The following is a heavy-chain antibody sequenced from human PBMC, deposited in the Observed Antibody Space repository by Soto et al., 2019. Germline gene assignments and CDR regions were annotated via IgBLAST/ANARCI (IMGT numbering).Heavy chain of an antibody. Sequence: SATQSHSCSVSEGKIIDHDWRWIRKHPGKGLEWIGYIYYSGSTNYNPSLKSRVTISVDTSKNQFSLKLSSVTAADTAVYYCARDALGGITGTTNRGQGTLV. J-gene: IGHJ4*02. CDR3: ARDALGGITGTTN. CDR1: EGKIIDHD. D-gene: IGHD1-20*01. CDR2: IYYSGST. V-gene: IGHV4-59*11.